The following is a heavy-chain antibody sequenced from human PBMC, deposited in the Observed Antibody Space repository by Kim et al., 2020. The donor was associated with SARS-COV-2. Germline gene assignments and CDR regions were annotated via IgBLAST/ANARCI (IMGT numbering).Heavy chain of an antibody. CDR1: GGSISSYY. J-gene: IGHJ4*02. D-gene: IGHD2-21*01. Sequence: SETLSLTCTVSGGSISSYYWSWIRQPPGKGLEWIGYIYYSGSTNYNPSLKSRVTISVDTSKNQFSLKLSSVTAADTAVYYCARATGERFDYWGQGTLDTVSS. CDR2: IYYSGST. CDR3: ARATGERFDY. V-gene: IGHV4-59*13.